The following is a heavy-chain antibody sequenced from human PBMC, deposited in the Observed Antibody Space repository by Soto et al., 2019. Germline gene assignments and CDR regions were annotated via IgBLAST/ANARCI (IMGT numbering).Heavy chain of an antibody. CDR2: ILPFFGTA. CDR3: TRCHTYAGNSDAFDV. CDR1: GGTFRTES. V-gene: IGHV1-69*13. D-gene: IGHD6-13*01. Sequence: QVHLVQSGAEVKKPGSSVKVSCKYSGGTFRTESINWVRQAPGQGLEWMGGILPFFGTADYAPRFQGRVTLTAEGATTTAYMELSSLTSQDTTGYFCTRCHTYAGNSDAFDVLGQGTMVTASS. J-gene: IGHJ3*01.